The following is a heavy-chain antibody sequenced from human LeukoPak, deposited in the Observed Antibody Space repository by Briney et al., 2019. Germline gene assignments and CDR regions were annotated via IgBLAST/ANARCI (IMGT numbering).Heavy chain of an antibody. CDR1: GYTFTGYY. V-gene: IGHV1-2*02. CDR2: INPNSGGT. Sequence: ASVKVSCKASGYTFTGYYMHWVRQAPGQGLEWMGWINPNSGGTNYAQKFQRRVTMTRDTSISTAYMELSRLRSDDTAVYYCARDESYDILTGYHYYSYGMDVWGQGTTVTVSS. D-gene: IGHD3-9*01. CDR3: ARDESYDILTGYHYYSYGMDV. J-gene: IGHJ6*02.